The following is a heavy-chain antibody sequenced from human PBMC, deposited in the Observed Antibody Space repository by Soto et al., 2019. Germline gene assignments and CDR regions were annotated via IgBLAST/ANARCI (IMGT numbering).Heavy chain of an antibody. CDR2: IIPILGIA. Sequence: SVTVSCKASGGTFRSYTIIWVRQANGQGLEWMGRIIPILGIANYAQKFQGRVTITADKSTSTAYMELSSLRSEDTAVYYCARDQDRYCSGGSCYPNDAFDIWGQGTMVTVSS. CDR1: GGTFRSYT. CDR3: ARDQDRYCSGGSCYPNDAFDI. J-gene: IGHJ3*02. V-gene: IGHV1-69*04. D-gene: IGHD2-15*01.